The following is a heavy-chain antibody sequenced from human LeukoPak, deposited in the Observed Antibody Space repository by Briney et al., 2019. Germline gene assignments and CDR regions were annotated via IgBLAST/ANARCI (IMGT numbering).Heavy chain of an antibody. CDR3: ARDAAAYYYYYMDV. V-gene: IGHV1-2*02. CDR1: GYTFTGYY. CDR2: INPNSGGT. J-gene: IGHJ6*03. D-gene: IGHD6-25*01. Sequence: ASVKVSCKASGYTFTGYYMHWLRQAPGQGLEWMGWINPNSGGTNYAQKFQGRVTMTRDTSISTAYMELSRLRSDDTAVYYCARDAAAYYYYYMDVWGKGTTVTVSS.